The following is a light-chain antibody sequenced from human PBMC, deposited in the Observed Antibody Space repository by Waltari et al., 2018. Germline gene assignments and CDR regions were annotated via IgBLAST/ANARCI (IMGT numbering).Light chain of an antibody. CDR3: SSFAGTNQGA. Sequence: QSALTQPPSASGSPGQSVTISCTGTSSDVGGYNYVSWYQQHPGKAPKLLIYEVTKRPSGVPGRCSGSKSGNTASLTVSGLQAEDEADYFCSSFAGTNQGAFGGGTKLTVL. J-gene: IGLJ2*01. CDR2: EVT. CDR1: SSDVGGYNY. V-gene: IGLV2-8*01.